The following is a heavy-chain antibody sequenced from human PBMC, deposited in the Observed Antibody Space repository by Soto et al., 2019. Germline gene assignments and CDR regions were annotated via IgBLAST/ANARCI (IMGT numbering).Heavy chain of an antibody. J-gene: IGHJ4*02. CDR3: ASRPSPYYYDSSGYYQEDFDY. CDR1: GGSISSSSYY. D-gene: IGHD3-22*01. CDR2: NYYSGST. V-gene: IGHV4-39*01. Sequence: SETLSLTCTVSGGSISSSSYYWGLIRQPPGKGLEWIGSNYYSGSTYYNPSLKSRVTISVDTSNNQFSLKLSSVTAADTAVYYCASRPSPYYYDSSGYYQEDFDYWGQGTLVTVAS.